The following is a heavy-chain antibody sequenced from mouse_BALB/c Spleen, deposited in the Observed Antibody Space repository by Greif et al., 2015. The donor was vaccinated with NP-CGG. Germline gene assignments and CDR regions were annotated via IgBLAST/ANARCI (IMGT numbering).Heavy chain of an antibody. D-gene: IGHD1-1*01. CDR2: ILPGSGST. CDR1: GYTFSSYW. V-gene: IGHV1-9*01. J-gene: IGHJ4*01. CDR3: ARGYGSSYYYAMDY. Sequence: QVQLKQSGAELMKPGASVKISCKATGYTFSSYWIEWVKQRPGHGLEWIGEILPGSGSTNYNEKFKGKATFTADTSSNTAYMQLSSLTSEDSAVYYCARGYGSSYYYAMDYWGQGTSVTVSS.